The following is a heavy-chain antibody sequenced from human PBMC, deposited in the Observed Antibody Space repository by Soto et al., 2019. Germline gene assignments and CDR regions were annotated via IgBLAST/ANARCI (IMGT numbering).Heavy chain of an antibody. D-gene: IGHD2-2*01. CDR2: ISGSGTGT. J-gene: IGHJ4*02. CDR3: AKDQQTGPTAAMDY. V-gene: IGHV3-23*01. Sequence: EVQLLESGGGLVQPGGSLRLSCAASGFTFSSDAMSWVRQAPGKGLEWVSTISGSGTGTYYADSVKGRFTISRDNSKTTLYLQKNRLRSEETAVYYCAKDQQTGPTAAMDYWGQGTLVTVSS. CDR1: GFTFSSDA.